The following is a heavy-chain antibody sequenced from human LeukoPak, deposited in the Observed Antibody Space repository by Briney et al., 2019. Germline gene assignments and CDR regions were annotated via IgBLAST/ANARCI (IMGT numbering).Heavy chain of an antibody. CDR2: IYYSGST. J-gene: IGHJ3*02. CDR3: ARAFVGAGAFDI. D-gene: IGHD1-26*01. V-gene: IGHV4-59*01. CDR1: GGSISSYY. Sequence: SETLSLTCTVSGGSISSYYWSWIRQPPGKGLEWIGYIYYSGSTNYNPSLKSRVTISVDTSKNQFSLKLSSVTAADTAVYYCARAFVGAGAFDIWGQGTMVTVSS.